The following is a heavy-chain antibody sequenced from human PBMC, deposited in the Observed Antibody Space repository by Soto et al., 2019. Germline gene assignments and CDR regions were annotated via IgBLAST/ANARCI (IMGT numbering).Heavy chain of an antibody. CDR1: GYTFTSYY. CDR3: ARVASGNYLNPFDY. CDR2: INPNSGGT. V-gene: IGHV1-2*02. D-gene: IGHD1-26*01. Sequence: ASVKVSCKASGYTFTSYYIYWVRQAPGQGLEWMGWINPNSGGTDYAQKFQGRVTMTGDTSISTAYMELSSLRSDDTAVYYCARVASGNYLNPFDYWGQGTLVTVSS. J-gene: IGHJ4*02.